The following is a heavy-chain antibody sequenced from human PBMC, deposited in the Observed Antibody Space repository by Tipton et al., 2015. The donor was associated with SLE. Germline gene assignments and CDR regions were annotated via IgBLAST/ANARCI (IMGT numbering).Heavy chain of an antibody. CDR1: TYY. CDR3: ATYILTGYYNEYYHYGLDV. Sequence: QLVQSGAEVTKPGASVRVSCRAPTYYIHWVRQAPGQGLEWMGTINPTGTSTTYAQKFQGRVTVTRDTSTSTVYMQLGSLRSEDTAIYYCATYILTGYYNEYYHYGLDVWGQGTTVIVSS. V-gene: IGHV1-46*01. D-gene: IGHD3-9*01. CDR2: INPTGTST. J-gene: IGHJ6*02.